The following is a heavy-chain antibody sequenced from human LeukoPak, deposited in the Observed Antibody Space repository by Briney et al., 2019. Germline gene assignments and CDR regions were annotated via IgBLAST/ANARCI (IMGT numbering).Heavy chain of an antibody. D-gene: IGHD5-24*01. V-gene: IGHV3-7*03. CDR2: IKQDGSEK. CDR3: AKGGAATMRDGYNYYYYYMEV. J-gene: IGHJ6*03. CDR1: GFTFSSYW. Sequence: GGSLRLSCAASGFTFSSYWMSWVRQAPGKGLEWVANIKQDGSEKYYVDSVKGRFTISRDNAKNSLYLQMNSLRPEDTAAYYCAKGGAATMRDGYNYYYYYMEVWGRGTTVTVSS.